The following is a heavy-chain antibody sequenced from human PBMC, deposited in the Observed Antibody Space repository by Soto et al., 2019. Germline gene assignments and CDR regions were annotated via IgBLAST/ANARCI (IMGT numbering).Heavy chain of an antibody. J-gene: IGHJ3*02. V-gene: IGHV1-69*13. CDR2: IIPIFGTA. CDR3: ARGAYDSSGYSTLGAFDI. CDR1: GGTFSSYA. D-gene: IGHD3-22*01. Sequence: SVKVSCKASGGTFSSYAISWVRQAPGQGLEWMGGIIPIFGTANYAQKFQGRVTITADESTSTAYMELSSLRSEDTAVYYCARGAYDSSGYSTLGAFDIWGQGTMVIVSS.